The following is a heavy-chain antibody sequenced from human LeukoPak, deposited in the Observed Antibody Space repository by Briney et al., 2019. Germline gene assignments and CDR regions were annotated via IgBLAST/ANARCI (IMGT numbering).Heavy chain of an antibody. D-gene: IGHD3-22*01. CDR1: GFTFSSYA. CDR3: ARGTGNYYDSSGYSDY. Sequence: GGSLRLSCAASGFTFSSYAMHWVRQAPGKGLGWVAVISYDGSNKYYADSVKGRFTISRDNSKNTLYLQMNSLRAEDTAVYYCARGTGNYYDSSGYSDYWGQGTLVTVSS. CDR2: ISYDGSNK. V-gene: IGHV3-30-3*01. J-gene: IGHJ4*02.